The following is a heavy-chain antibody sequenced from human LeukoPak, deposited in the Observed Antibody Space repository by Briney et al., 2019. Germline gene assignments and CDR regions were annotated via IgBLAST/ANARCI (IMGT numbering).Heavy chain of an antibody. Sequence: ASVKVSCKASGYTFTSYGISWVRQAPGQGLEWMGWISAYNGNTNYAQKLQGRVTLTTDTSTSTGYMGLRSLRSDDTALYYCARSPIARVAATTPYYMDVWGKGTTVTISS. D-gene: IGHD6-19*01. CDR2: ISAYNGNT. CDR1: GYTFTSYG. V-gene: IGHV1-18*01. J-gene: IGHJ6*03. CDR3: ARSPIARVAATTPYYMDV.